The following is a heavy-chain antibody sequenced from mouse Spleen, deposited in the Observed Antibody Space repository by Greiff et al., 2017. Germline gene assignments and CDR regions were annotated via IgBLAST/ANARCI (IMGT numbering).Heavy chain of an antibody. CDR1: GFNIKNTY. CDR3: AINGDVGAWFAY. J-gene: IGHJ3*01. Sequence: VHVKQSVAELVRPGASVKLSCTASGFNIKNTYMHWVKQRPEQGLEWIGRIDPANGNTKYAPKFQGKATITADTSSNTAYLQLSSLTSEDTAIYYCAINGDVGAWFAYWGQGTQVTGSA. V-gene: IGHV14-3*01. D-gene: IGHD4-1*01. CDR2: IDPANGNT.